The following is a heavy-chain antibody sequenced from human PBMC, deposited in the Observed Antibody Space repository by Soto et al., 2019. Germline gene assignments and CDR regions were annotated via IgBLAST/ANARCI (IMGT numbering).Heavy chain of an antibody. CDR1: GYTFTSYD. V-gene: IGHV1-8*01. Sequence: ASVKVSCKASGYTFTSYDINWVRQATGQGLEWMGWMNPNSGNTGYAQKFQGRVTMTRNTSISTAYMELSSLRSEDTAVYYCARESGYDSYYYYYMDVWGKGTMVNVS. CDR3: ARESGYDSYYYYYMDV. D-gene: IGHD5-12*01. J-gene: IGHJ6*03. CDR2: MNPNSGNT.